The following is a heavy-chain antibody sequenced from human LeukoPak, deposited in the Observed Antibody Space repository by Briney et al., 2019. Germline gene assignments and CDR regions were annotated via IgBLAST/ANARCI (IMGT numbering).Heavy chain of an antibody. Sequence: SETLSLTCTVSGGSISTYYYSWIRQPPGKGLEWIGYIDYSGNTQYNPSLQGRVTISVDTSRNQFSLQLGSVTAADTAVYYCARAVRGSFYASDHWGRGTLVTVSS. V-gene: IGHV4-59*01. J-gene: IGHJ4*02. CDR2: IDYSGNT. CDR1: GGSISTYY. D-gene: IGHD1-26*01. CDR3: ARAVRGSFYASDH.